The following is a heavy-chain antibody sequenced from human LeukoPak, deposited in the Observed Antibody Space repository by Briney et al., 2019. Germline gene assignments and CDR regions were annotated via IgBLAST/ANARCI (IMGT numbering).Heavy chain of an antibody. CDR3: ARSAYGDYSYYFDY. CDR1: GGTFSSYA. Sequence: ASVKVSCKASGGTFSSYAISWVRQAPGQGLEWMGGIIPIFGTANYAQKFQGRVTITADKSTSTAYMELSSLRSEDTAVYYCARSAYGDYSYYFDYWGQGTLVTVSS. J-gene: IGHJ4*02. D-gene: IGHD4-17*01. V-gene: IGHV1-69*06. CDR2: IIPIFGTA.